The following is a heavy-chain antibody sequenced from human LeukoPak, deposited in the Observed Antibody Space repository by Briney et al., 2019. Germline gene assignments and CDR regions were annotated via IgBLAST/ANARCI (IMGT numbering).Heavy chain of an antibody. D-gene: IGHD6-6*01. CDR2: INPNSGGT. J-gene: IGHJ5*02. CDR1: GYTFTGYY. CDR3: ARDTKQLVSLSFDP. Sequence: ASVKVSCKASGYTFTGYYMHWVRQAPGQGLEWMGWINPNSGGTNYAQKFQGRVTMTRDTSISTAYMELSRLRSDDTAAYYCARDTKQLVSLSFDPWGQGTLVTVSS. V-gene: IGHV1-2*02.